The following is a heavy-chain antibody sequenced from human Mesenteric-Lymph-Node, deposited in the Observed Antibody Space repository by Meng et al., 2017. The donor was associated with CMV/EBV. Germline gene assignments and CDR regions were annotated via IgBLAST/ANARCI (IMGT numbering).Heavy chain of an antibody. V-gene: IGHV3-30-3*01. CDR1: GFTFSSYA. CDR2: ISYDGSNK. D-gene: IGHD3-3*01. J-gene: IGHJ5*02. Sequence: GESLKISCAASGFTFSSYAMHWVRQAPGKGLEWVAVISYDGSNKYYADSVKGRFTISRDNSKNTLYLQMNSLRAEDTAVYYCARDHDFWSGYRVFDPWGQGTLVTVSS. CDR3: ARDHDFWSGYRVFDP.